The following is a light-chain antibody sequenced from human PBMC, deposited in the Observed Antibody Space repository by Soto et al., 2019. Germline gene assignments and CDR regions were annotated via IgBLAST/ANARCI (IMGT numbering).Light chain of an antibody. Sequence: DIQMTQSPSSLSASVGDRVTITCRASQSISSYLNWYQQKPGKAPKLLIYAASSLQSGVPSGFSGSGSGTDFTLTISSLQPEDFATYYCQQSFTFPRTFGQGTKVDI. CDR3: QQSFTFPRT. CDR1: QSISSY. J-gene: IGKJ1*01. V-gene: IGKV1-39*01. CDR2: AAS.